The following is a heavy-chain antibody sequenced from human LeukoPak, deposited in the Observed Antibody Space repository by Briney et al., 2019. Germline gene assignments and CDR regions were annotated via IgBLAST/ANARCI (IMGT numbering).Heavy chain of an antibody. Sequence: PSETLSLTCAVSGGSISSGGYSWSWIRQAPGRGLEWVSYITSSGSNVYYADSVKGRFTISRDNAKNSLYLQMNSLRADDTAVYYCVKEAGTDWGQGTLVTVSS. V-gene: IGHV3-11*04. D-gene: IGHD1-1*01. CDR2: ITSSGSNV. CDR1: GGSISSGGYS. J-gene: IGHJ4*02. CDR3: VKEAGTD.